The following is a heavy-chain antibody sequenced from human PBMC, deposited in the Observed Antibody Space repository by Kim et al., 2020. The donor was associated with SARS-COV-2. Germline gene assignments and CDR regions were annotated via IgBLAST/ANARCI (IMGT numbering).Heavy chain of an antibody. D-gene: IGHD1-1*01. V-gene: IGHV1-2*06. CDR3: ARDLERIRGYGMDV. CDR1: GYTFTGYY. Sequence: ASVKVSCKASGYTFTGYYMHWVRQAPGQGLEWMGRINPNSGGTNYAQKFQGRVTMTRDTSISTAYMELSRLRSDDTAVYYCARDLERIRGYGMDVWGQGTTVTVSS. J-gene: IGHJ6*02. CDR2: INPNSGGT.